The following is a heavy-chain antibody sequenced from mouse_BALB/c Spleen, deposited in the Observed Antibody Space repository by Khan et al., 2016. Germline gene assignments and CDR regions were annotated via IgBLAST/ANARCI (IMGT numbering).Heavy chain of an antibody. CDR2: INSAGNDT. CDR3: TRHYYGSSFWFAY. V-gene: IGHV5-2*01. CDR1: EYEFPSHD. J-gene: IGHJ3*01. D-gene: IGHD1-1*01. Sequence: EVELVESGGGLVQPGESLKLSCESNEYEFPSHDMSWVRKTPETRLELVAAINSAGNDTYYPDTMERRFIISRDNTKKTLYLQINSLRSENTALYYCTRHYYGSSFWFAYWGQGTLVTVSA.